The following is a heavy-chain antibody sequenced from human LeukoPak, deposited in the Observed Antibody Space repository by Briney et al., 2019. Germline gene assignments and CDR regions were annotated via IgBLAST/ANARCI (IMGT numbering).Heavy chain of an antibody. CDR3: TTDHITTWELSY. CDR2: IKSKTDGGTT. CDR1: GFTFSNAW. V-gene: IGHV3-15*01. Sequence: KSGGSLRPSCAASGFTFSNAWMSWVRQAPGKGLEWVGRIKSKTDGGTTDYAAPVKGRFTISRDDSKNTLYLQMNSLKTEDTAVYYCTTDHITTWELSYWGQGTLVTVSS. J-gene: IGHJ4*02. D-gene: IGHD1-26*01.